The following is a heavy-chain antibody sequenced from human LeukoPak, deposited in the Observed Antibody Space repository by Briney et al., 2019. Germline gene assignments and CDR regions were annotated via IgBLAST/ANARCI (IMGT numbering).Heavy chain of an antibody. V-gene: IGHV4-39*01. CDR2: IYYSGST. CDR3: ARGHGYGDGYFDY. J-gene: IGHJ4*02. Sequence: SETLSLTCTVSGGSISSSSYYWGWIRQPPGKGLEWIGSIYYSGSTYYNPSLKSRVTISVDTSKNQFSLKLSSVTAADTAVYYCARGHGYGDGYFDYWGQGTLVTVSS. D-gene: IGHD5-18*01. CDR1: GGSISSSSYY.